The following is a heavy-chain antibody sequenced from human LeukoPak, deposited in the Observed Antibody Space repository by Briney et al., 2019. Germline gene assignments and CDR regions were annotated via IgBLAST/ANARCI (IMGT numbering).Heavy chain of an antibody. CDR3: ARDSPYDFWSGPHRDDYYYGMDV. CDR1: GYTFTGYY. Sequence: GASVKVSCKASGYTFTGYYMHWVRQAPGQGLEWMGWINPNSGGTNYAQKFQGRVTMTRDTSISTAYMELRSLRSDDTAVYYCARDSPYDFWSGPHRDDYYYGMDVWGQGTTVTVSS. CDR2: INPNSGGT. J-gene: IGHJ6*02. D-gene: IGHD3-3*01. V-gene: IGHV1-2*02.